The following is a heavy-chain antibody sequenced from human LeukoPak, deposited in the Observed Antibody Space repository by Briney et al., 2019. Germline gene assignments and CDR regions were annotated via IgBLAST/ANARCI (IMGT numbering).Heavy chain of an antibody. J-gene: IGHJ4*02. Sequence: PGGSLRLSCAASGFTFSSHAMSWVRQAPGKGLEWVSAISGSGGSTYYADSVKGRFTISRDNSKNTLYMQMNSLRAEDTAVYYCAKKPSYSSSWYFDYWGQGTLVTVSS. CDR3: AKKPSYSSSWYFDY. CDR2: ISGSGGST. V-gene: IGHV3-23*01. D-gene: IGHD6-13*01. CDR1: GFTFSSHA.